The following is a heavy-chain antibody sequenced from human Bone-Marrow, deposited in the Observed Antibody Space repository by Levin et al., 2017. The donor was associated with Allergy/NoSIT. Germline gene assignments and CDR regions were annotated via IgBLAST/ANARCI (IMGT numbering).Heavy chain of an antibody. CDR2: ISWNSGTI. D-gene: IGHD6-13*01. J-gene: IGHJ4*02. V-gene: IGHV3-9*01. CDR1: GFTFDDYA. CDR3: ASGGSSSWYRAGVGDH. Sequence: SLKISCAASGFTFDDYAMHWVRQGPGKGLEWVSGISWNSGTIDYADSVKGRFTISRDNAKNSVYLQMNSLRVEDTDLYYCASGGSSSWYRAGVGDHWGQGTLVTVSS.